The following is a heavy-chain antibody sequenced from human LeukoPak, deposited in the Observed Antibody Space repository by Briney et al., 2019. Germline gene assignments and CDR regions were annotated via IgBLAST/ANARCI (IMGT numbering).Heavy chain of an antibody. CDR2: IYTSGST. J-gene: IGHJ4*02. CDR1: GGSISSGSYY. V-gene: IGHV4-61*02. Sequence: PSETLSLTCTVSGGSISSGSYYWSWIRQPAGKGLEWIGRIYTSGSTNYNPSLKSRVTISLDTSKNQFSLKLTSVTAADTAVYYCAKDLGSGWLTLDYWGQGTLVTVSS. D-gene: IGHD6-19*01. CDR3: AKDLGSGWLTLDY.